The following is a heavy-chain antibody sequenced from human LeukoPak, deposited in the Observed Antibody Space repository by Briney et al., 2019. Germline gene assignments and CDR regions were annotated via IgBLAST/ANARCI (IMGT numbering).Heavy chain of an antibody. CDR1: GFTFSSYA. V-gene: IGHV3-23*01. CDR3: AKDIYEQLVRHYYYYGMDV. D-gene: IGHD6-13*01. Sequence: PGGSLRLSCAGSGFTFSSYAMSWVRQALGKGGEGVSAISGRGGGTYYAESVRGRVTISRENSTNTLYLQINSPRAEDTAVYYSAKDIYEQLVRHYYYYGMDVWGQGTTVTVSS. CDR2: ISGRGGGT. J-gene: IGHJ6*02.